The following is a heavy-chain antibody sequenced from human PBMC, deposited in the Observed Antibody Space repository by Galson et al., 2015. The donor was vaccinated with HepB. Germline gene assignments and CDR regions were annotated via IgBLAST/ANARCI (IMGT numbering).Heavy chain of an antibody. CDR1: GYTFTGYD. D-gene: IGHD6-6*01. Sequence: SVKVSCKASGYTFTGYDINWVRQATGQGLEWMGWVNPNSGNTGYAQKFQDRVTMTRNTSISTAYMELSSLRSEDTAVYYCARASSIAARNYYYYYGMDVWGQGTTVTVSS. V-gene: IGHV1-8*01. CDR3: ARASSIAARNYYYYYGMDV. J-gene: IGHJ6*02. CDR2: VNPNSGNT.